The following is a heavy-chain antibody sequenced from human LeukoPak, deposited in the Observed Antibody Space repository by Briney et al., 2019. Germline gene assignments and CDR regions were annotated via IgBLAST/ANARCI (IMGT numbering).Heavy chain of an antibody. V-gene: IGHV3-23*01. Sequence: GGSLRLSCAASGFTFSSYAMSWVRQAPGKGLEWVSAISGSGGSTYYADSVKGRFTISRDNSKNTLYLQMNSLRAEDTAVYYCAKPVLLWFGELLDWYFDLWGRGTLVTVSS. CDR2: ISGSGGST. CDR1: GFTFSSYA. J-gene: IGHJ2*01. D-gene: IGHD3-10*01. CDR3: AKPVLLWFGELLDWYFDL.